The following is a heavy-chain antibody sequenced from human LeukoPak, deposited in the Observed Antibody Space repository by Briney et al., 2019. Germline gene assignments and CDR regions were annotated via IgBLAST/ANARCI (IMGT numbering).Heavy chain of an antibody. Sequence: ASVKVSCKASGYTFTGYYMHWVRQAPGQGLEWMGWINPNSGGTNYAQKFQGRVTMTRDTSISTAHMELSRLRSDDTAVYYCASGGITIFGVVIIGWFDPWGQGTLVTVSS. J-gene: IGHJ5*02. CDR1: GYTFTGYY. V-gene: IGHV1-2*02. D-gene: IGHD3-3*01. CDR3: ASGGITIFGVVIIGWFDP. CDR2: INPNSGGT.